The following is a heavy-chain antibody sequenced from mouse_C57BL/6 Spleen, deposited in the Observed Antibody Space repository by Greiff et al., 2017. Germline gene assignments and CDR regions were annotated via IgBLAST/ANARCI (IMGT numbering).Heavy chain of an antibody. CDR1: GFNIKNNY. V-gene: IGHV14-3*01. D-gene: IGHD2-5*01. CDR2: IDPANGNT. Sequence: VQLQQSVAELVRPGASVKLSCTASGFNIKNNYMHWVKQRPEQGLEWIGWIDPANGNTKYAPKFQGKATITADTSSNTAYLQLSSLTSEDTAIYYCARSYSSSYAMDYWGQGTSVTVSS. CDR3: ARSYSSSYAMDY. J-gene: IGHJ4*01.